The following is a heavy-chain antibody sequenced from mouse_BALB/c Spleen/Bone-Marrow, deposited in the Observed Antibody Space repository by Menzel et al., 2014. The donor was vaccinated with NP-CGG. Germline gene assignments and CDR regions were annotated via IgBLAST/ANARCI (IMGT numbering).Heavy chain of an antibody. Sequence: VQLQQSGGGLVQPGGSLKLFCAASGFDFSRYWMSWVRQAPGKGLEWIGEINPDSSTINYTPSRKDKFIISRDNAKNTLYLQMSKVRSEDTALYYCARLSYYGRFAYWGQGTLVTVSA. V-gene: IGHV4-1*02. J-gene: IGHJ3*01. CDR1: GFDFSRYW. D-gene: IGHD1-1*01. CDR3: ARLSYYGRFAY. CDR2: INPDSSTI.